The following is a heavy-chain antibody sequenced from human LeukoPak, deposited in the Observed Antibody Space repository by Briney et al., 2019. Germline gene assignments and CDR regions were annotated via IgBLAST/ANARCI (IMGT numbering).Heavy chain of an antibody. J-gene: IGHJ3*02. D-gene: IGHD4-17*01. CDR1: GGSFSGYY. V-gene: IGHV4-34*01. Sequence: SETLPLTCAVYGGSFSGYYWSWIRQPPGKGLEWIGEINHSGSTNYNPSLKSRVTISVDTSKNQFFLKLSSVTAADTAVYYCARLERADDYGDYTNAFDIWGQGTMVTVSS. CDR3: ARLERADDYGDYTNAFDI. CDR2: INHSGST.